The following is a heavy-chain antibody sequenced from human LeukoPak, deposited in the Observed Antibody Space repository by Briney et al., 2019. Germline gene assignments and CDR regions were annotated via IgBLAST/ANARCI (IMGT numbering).Heavy chain of an antibody. D-gene: IGHD6-13*01. CDR2: IYTSGST. CDR3: ARDSPNIAAALTNWFDP. CDR1: GGSISSGSYY. Sequence: PSQTLSLTCTVSGGSISSGSYYWSWIRQPAGKGLGWIGRIYTSGSTNYNPSLKSRVTISVDTSKNQFSLKLSSVTAADTAVYYCARDSPNIAAALTNWFDPWGQGTLVTVSS. V-gene: IGHV4-61*02. J-gene: IGHJ5*02.